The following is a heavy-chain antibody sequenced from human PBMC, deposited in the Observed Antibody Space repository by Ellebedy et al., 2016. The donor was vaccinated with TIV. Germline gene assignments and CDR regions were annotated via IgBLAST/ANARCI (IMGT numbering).Heavy chain of an antibody. Sequence: MPSETLSLTCTVSGGSITSYYWSWIRQPPGKGLEWIGYIYYTGSTHYNPSLKSPVAISVDTSKDQFSLKLSSVTAADTAVYYCAGMTMIRGDMDVWGKGTTVTVSS. CDR2: IYYTGST. CDR1: GGSITSYY. D-gene: IGHD3-10*01. J-gene: IGHJ6*04. CDR3: AGMTMIRGDMDV. V-gene: IGHV4-59*01.